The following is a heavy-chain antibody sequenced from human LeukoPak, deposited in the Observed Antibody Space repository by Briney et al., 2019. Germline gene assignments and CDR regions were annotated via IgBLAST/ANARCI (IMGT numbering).Heavy chain of an antibody. V-gene: IGHV3-7*01. CDR3: ARSYYDFWSGYPFDY. J-gene: IGHJ4*02. D-gene: IGHD3-3*01. Sequence: GGSLRLSCGVSGFTFSRYWMSWVRQAPGKGLEWVAHMNQDGSEKYYVDSVKGRFTVSRDNGKHALYLQINRLRAEDTAVYYCARSYYDFWSGYPFDYWGQGTLVTVSS. CDR1: GFTFSRYW. CDR2: MNQDGSEK.